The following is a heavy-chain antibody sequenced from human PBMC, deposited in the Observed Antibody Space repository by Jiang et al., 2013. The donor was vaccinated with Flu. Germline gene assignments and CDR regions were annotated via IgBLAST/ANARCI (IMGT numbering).Heavy chain of an antibody. CDR3: ARSDWLGEAFDD. D-gene: IGHD6-19*01. CDR1: GYSISSAYY. CDR2: MSHSGGT. Sequence: SGSGLVKPSETLSLTCAVSGYSISSAYYWNWIRQPPGKGLEWIGSMSHSGGTYDNPSLRSRVTISGDTSKNQFSLRLASVTAADTAVYYCARSDWLGEAFDDWGQGTLVTVSS. V-gene: IGHV4-38-2*01. J-gene: IGHJ4*02.